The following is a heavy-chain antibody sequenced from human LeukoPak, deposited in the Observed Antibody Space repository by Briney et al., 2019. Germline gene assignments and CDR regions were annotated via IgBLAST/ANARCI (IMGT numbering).Heavy chain of an antibody. CDR1: GYTFTSHG. D-gene: IGHD3-10*02. CDR2: ISAYNGNT. J-gene: IGHJ3*02. V-gene: IGHV1-18*01. CDR3: ARDHYYVISVPQTPFYAFDI. Sequence: GASVKVSCKASGYTFTSHGISWVRQAPGQGLEWMGWISAYNGNTNYAQKFQGRVAMTTDTSTSTAYMELRSLRSDDTAVYYCARDHYYVISVPQTPFYAFDIWGQGKMVTVSS.